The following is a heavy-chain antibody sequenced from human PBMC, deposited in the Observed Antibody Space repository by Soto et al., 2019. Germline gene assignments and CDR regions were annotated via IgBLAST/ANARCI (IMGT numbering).Heavy chain of an antibody. V-gene: IGHV4-34*01. CDR3: ARLTVVVVAATNEAFDI. D-gene: IGHD2-15*01. CDR1: GGSFNGYY. Sequence: SETLSLTCAVYGGSFNGYYWSWMRQPPGKGLEWIGEINHSGSTNYNPSLKSRVTISVDTSKNQFSLKLSSVTAADTAVYYCARLTVVVVAATNEAFDIWGQGTMVT. CDR2: INHSGST. J-gene: IGHJ3*02.